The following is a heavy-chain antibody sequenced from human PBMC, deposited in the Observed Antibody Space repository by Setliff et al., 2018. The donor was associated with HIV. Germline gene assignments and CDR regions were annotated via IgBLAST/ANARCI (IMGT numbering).Heavy chain of an antibody. D-gene: IGHD1-26*01. J-gene: IGHJ4*02. CDR2: IGGSGT. CDR3: ARWGSGSYERVFDY. CDR1: GFILSEYT. V-gene: IGHV3-21*06. Sequence: LRLSCAGSGFILSEYTISWVRQTPGKGLEWVSAIGGSGTYYADSVKGRFTISRDNANNLVYLQMNSLRVEDTAVYFCARWGSGSYERVFDYWGQGMLVTVSS.